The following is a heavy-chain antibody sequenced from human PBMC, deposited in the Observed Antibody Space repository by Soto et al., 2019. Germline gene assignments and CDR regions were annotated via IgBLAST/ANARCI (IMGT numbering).Heavy chain of an antibody. J-gene: IGHJ4*02. CDR1: GGSISSGGYS. D-gene: IGHD3-22*01. Sequence: QLQLQESGSGLVKPSQTLSLTCAVSGGSISSGGYSWSWIRQPPGKGLEWIGNIYHSGSTYYNPSLKSRVTISVDRSKNQFSLKLSSVTAADTAVYYCARVHYYESSPLFDYWGQGTLVTVSS. CDR2: IYHSGST. CDR3: ARVHYYESSPLFDY. V-gene: IGHV4-30-2*01.